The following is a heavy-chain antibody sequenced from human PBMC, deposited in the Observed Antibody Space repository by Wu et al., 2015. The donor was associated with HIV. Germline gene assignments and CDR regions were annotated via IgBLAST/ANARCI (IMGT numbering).Heavy chain of an antibody. V-gene: IGHV1-69*13. CDR2: SIPVSGSA. D-gene: IGHD1-1*01. CDR1: GGTFSNYA. Sequence: QVQLEQSGAEVKKPGSSVTVSCRASGGTFSNYAVNWVRQAPGQGLEWMGRSIPVSGSANYAQSFQGRVTITADESTSTAYMEVNSLRHEDTAMYYCARWEELQLGNSFDLWGQGTMVIVSS. CDR3: ARWEELQLGNSFDL. J-gene: IGHJ3*01.